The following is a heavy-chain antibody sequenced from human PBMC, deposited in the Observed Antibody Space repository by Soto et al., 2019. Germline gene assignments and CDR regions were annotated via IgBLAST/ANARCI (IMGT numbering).Heavy chain of an antibody. D-gene: IGHD3-3*01. CDR3: ARELVLEYPLAPDAFDI. Sequence: GGSLRLSCAASGFTFSSYAMHWVRQAPGQGLEWMGIINPSGGSTSYAQKFQGRVTMTRDTSTSTVYMELSSLRSEDTAVYYCARELVLEYPLAPDAFDIWGQGTMVTVSS. CDR1: GFTFSSYA. J-gene: IGHJ3*02. CDR2: INPSGGST. V-gene: IGHV1-46*03.